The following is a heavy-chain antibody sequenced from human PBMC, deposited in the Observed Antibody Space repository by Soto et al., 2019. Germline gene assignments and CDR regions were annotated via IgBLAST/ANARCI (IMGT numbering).Heavy chain of an antibody. Sequence: EVQLLESGGNLVQPEGSLRLSCAASGFTFIGSAMSWVRQTPGKGLEWVSTISSSGYNTYYADSVKGRFAVSRDNSQNTLYLQMNSLRVDDTAVYYCAKHLMPHQWLVGFDYWGQGALVTVSS. V-gene: IGHV3-23*01. J-gene: IGHJ4*02. CDR1: GFTFIGSA. CDR3: AKHLMPHQWLVGFDY. CDR2: ISSSGYNT. D-gene: IGHD6-19*01.